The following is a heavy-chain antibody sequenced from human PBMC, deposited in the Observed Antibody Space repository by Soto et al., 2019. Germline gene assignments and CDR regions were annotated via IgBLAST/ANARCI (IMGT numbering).Heavy chain of an antibody. CDR2: INAGNGNT. D-gene: IGHD6-19*01. Sequence: ASVKLSCKASGYTFTSYAMHWVRQAPGQRLEWMGWINAGNGNTKYSQKFQGRVTITRDTSASTAYMELSSLRSEDTAVYYCARESPLAVAYDYWGQGTLVTVSS. CDR1: GYTFTSYA. CDR3: ARESPLAVAYDY. J-gene: IGHJ4*02. V-gene: IGHV1-3*01.